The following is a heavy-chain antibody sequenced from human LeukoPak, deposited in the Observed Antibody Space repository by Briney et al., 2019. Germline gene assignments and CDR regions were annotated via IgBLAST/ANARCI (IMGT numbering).Heavy chain of an antibody. CDR1: GFTFSSYS. J-gene: IGHJ4*02. CDR3: ARVRGNIVVVPAAGALDY. D-gene: IGHD2-2*01. V-gene: IGHV3-21*01. CDR2: ISSSSYI. Sequence: GGSLRLSCAASGFTFSSYSMNWVRQAPGKWLEWVSSISSSSYIYYADSVEGRFTISRDNAKNSLYLQMSSLRAEDTAVYYCARVRGNIVVVPAAGALDYWGQGTLVTVSS.